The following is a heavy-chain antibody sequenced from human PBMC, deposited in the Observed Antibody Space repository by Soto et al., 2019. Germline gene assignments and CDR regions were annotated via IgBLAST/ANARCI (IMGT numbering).Heavy chain of an antibody. Sequence: SETLSLTCTVSGDFISSGDYYWSWVRQSPGKGLEWIGCIYYSGTTYYNPSLETRLTMSVDTSKNQFSLKLSSVTAADTAVYYCARHKRSSGYYCFDYWGQGTLVTVSS. CDR2: IYYSGTT. CDR1: GDFISSGDYY. CDR3: ARHKRSSGYYCFDY. J-gene: IGHJ4*02. D-gene: IGHD3-22*01. V-gene: IGHV4-30-4*01.